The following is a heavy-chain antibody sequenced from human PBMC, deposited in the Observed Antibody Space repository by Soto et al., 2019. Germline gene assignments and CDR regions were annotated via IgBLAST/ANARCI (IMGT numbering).Heavy chain of an antibody. J-gene: IGHJ4*02. CDR2: IYYSGST. V-gene: IGHV4-59*01. Sequence: QVQLQESGPGLVKPSETLSLTCTVSGGSISSYYWSWIRQPPGKGLEWIGYIYYSGSTNYNPSLKSRVTISVDTSKNQCSLKLSSVTAADTAVYYCARALYSSSWYCDYWGQGTLVTVSS. CDR1: GGSISSYY. D-gene: IGHD6-13*01. CDR3: ARALYSSSWYCDY.